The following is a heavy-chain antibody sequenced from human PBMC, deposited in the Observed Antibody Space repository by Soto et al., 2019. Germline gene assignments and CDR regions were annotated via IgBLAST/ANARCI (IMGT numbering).Heavy chain of an antibody. J-gene: IGHJ4*02. CDR1: GDSISSTRW. V-gene: IGHV4-4*02. CDR2: IYHSGST. D-gene: IGHD6-6*01. CDR3: AGGIAARPLGY. Sequence: PSETLSLTCTVSGDSISSTRWWSWVRQSPGKGLEWIGNIYHSGSTYYNPSLKSRVTISVDRSKNQFSLKLSSVTAADTAVYYCAGGIAARPLGYWGQGTLVTVSS.